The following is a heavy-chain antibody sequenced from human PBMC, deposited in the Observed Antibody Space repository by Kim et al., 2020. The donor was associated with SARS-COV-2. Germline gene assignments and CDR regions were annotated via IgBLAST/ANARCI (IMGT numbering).Heavy chain of an antibody. CDR1: GGTFSSYA. CDR2: IIPILGIA. CDR3: ARVNPAMVRDLGPEASSLNDYGGAGFDY. V-gene: IGHV1-69*04. D-gene: IGHD5-18*01. J-gene: IGHJ4*02. Sequence: SVKVSCKASGGTFSSYAISWVRQAPGQGLEWMGRIIPILGIANYAQKFQGRVTITADKSTSTAYMELSSLRSEDTAGYYCARVNPAMVRDLGPEASSLNDYGGAGFDYWGQGTLVTVSS.